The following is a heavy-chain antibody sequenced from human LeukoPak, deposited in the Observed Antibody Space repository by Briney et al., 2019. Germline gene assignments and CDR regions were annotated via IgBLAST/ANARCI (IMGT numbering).Heavy chain of an antibody. CDR2: TYYRSKWST. CDR3: ARLENWAFDY. V-gene: IGHV6-1*01. D-gene: IGHD7-27*01. CDR1: GDSVSSNSAA. J-gene: IGHJ4*02. Sequence: SQTLSLTCAISGDSVSSNSAAWNWIRQSPSGGLEWLGRTYYRSKWSTDYAVSVKSRITINPDTSKNQFSLQLNSVTPEDTAVYYCARLENWAFDYWGQGTLVTVSS.